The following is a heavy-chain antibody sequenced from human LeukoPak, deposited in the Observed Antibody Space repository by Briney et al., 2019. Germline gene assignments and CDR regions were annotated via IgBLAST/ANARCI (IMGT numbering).Heavy chain of an antibody. J-gene: IGHJ4*02. CDR2: ISYDGNNK. CDR1: GFTFSSYD. V-gene: IGHV3-30-3*01. CDR3: AILEQWLALDH. Sequence: GRSPRLSCAASGFTFSSYDMHWVRQAPGKGLEWVAVISYDGNNKYYADSVKGRFTISRDNSKKTLYLQMNSLRAEDTAVYYYAILEQWLALDHWGQGTLVRVSS. D-gene: IGHD6-19*01.